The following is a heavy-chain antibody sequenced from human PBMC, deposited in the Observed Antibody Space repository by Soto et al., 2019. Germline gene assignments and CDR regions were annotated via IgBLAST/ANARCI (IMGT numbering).Heavy chain of an antibody. CDR3: ARAPIVVVPAAFFDY. V-gene: IGHV1-18*01. CDR2: ISAYNGNT. D-gene: IGHD2-2*01. CDR1: GYTFTIYG. J-gene: IGHJ4*02. Sequence: GASVKVSCKASGYTFTIYGIIWVRQAPGQGLEWMGWISAYNGNTNYAQKLQGRVTMTTDTSTSTAYMELRSLRSDDTAVYYCARAPIVVVPAAFFDYWGQGTLVTVSS.